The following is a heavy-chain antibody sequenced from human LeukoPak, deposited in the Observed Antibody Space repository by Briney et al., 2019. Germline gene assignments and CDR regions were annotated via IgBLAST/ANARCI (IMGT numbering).Heavy chain of an antibody. V-gene: IGHV3-48*03. J-gene: IGHJ4*02. CDR1: GFTFSSYE. CDR2: ISGSGGST. Sequence: PGGSLRLSCAASGFTFSSYEMNWVRQAPGRGLEWVSAISGSGGSTYYADSVKGRFTISRDNAKNTLYLQMNSLRAEDTAVYYCARDPFTPLFTMIVVVIDYWGQGTLVTVSS. D-gene: IGHD3-22*01. CDR3: ARDPFTPLFTMIVVVIDY.